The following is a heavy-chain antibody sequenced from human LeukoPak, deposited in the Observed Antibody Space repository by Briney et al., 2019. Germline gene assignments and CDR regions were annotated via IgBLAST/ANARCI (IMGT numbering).Heavy chain of an antibody. CDR3: ARDSQSGNYPWD. D-gene: IGHD1-26*01. Sequence: GGSLRLSCAASGFTFSSYWLHWVRQAPGKGLVWVSRINSDGSSTTYADSVKGRFTISRDNAKNTLYLQMNSLRGEDTAVYYCARDSQSGNYPWDWGPGTLVTVSS. J-gene: IGHJ4*02. CDR2: INSDGSST. CDR1: GFTFSSYW. V-gene: IGHV3-74*01.